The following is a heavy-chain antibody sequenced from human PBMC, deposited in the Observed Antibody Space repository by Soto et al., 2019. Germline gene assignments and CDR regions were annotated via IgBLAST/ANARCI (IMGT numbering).Heavy chain of an antibody. V-gene: IGHV4-4*07. J-gene: IGHJ5*02. Sequence: SLTCTVSGGAISGYYWTWIRQSAGKGLEWIGRIYSSGGTRYNPSLQSRVTMSLDTSKNQFSLRLTSVTAADTAVYYCARGQRFSHSFDPWGQGTLVTVSS. CDR2: IYSSGGT. CDR1: GGAISGYY. D-gene: IGHD3-3*01. CDR3: ARGQRFSHSFDP.